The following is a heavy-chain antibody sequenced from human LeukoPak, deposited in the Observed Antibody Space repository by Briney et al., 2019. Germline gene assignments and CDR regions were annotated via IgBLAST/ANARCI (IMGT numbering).Heavy chain of an antibody. Sequence: PGGSLRLSCAASEFTGSYAMSWVRQAPGKGLEWVSGISGSGGSTYYADSVKGRLTISRDNSKNTLYLQMNSLRAEDTAVYYCAKATYGSGSGYILGFDYWGQGTLVTVSS. D-gene: IGHD3-10*01. CDR3: AKATYGSGSGYILGFDY. V-gene: IGHV3-23*01. CDR2: ISGSGGST. J-gene: IGHJ4*02. CDR1: EFTGSYA.